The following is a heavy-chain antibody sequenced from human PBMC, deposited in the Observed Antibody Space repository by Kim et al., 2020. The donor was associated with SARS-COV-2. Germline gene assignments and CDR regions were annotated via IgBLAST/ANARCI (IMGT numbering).Heavy chain of an antibody. J-gene: IGHJ6*02. V-gene: IGHV1-18*01. CDR1: GYTFTSYG. CDR3: ARDPVGDSYGTDYYYYGMDV. CDR2: ISAYNGNT. D-gene: IGHD5-18*01. Sequence: ASVKVSCKASGYTFTSYGISWVRQAPGQGLEWMGWISAYNGNTNYAQKLQGRVTMTTDTSTSTAYMELRSLRSDDTAVYYCARDPVGDSYGTDYYYYGMDVWGQGTTVTVSS.